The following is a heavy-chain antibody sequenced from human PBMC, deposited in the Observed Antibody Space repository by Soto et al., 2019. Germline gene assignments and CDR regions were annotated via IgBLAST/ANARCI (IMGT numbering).Heavy chain of an antibody. CDR2: VYFSGTT. D-gene: IGHD5-12*01. Sequence: PSETLSLTCTVSGGSIATTSYYWGWIRQPPGKGLEWIGNVYFSGTTYYNPSLKSRVTISVDTSKNQFSLQLTSVTASDTAVYYCATCRDGYVNPRGQGTLVTAPQ. V-gene: IGHV4-39*01. J-gene: IGHJ5*02. CDR3: ATCRDGYVNP. CDR1: GGSIATTSYY.